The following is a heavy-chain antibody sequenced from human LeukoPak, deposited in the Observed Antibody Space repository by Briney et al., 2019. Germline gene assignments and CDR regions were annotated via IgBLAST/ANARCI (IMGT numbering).Heavy chain of an antibody. D-gene: IGHD5-24*01. CDR1: GFTFSTHW. CDR3: ARGGDGSNIYWYFDL. V-gene: IGHV3-74*01. J-gene: IGHJ2*01. Sequence: GGSLRLSCAASGFTFSTHWMHWGRHAPGKGLEWVSRMNRDGSSSSYADSVKGRFTISRDKAKSTVYLQMNSLRAEDTAVYYCARGGDGSNIYWYFDLWGRGTLVTVSS. CDR2: MNRDGSSS.